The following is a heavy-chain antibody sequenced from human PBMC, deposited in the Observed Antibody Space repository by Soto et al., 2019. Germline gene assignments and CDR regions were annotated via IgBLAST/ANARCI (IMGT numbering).Heavy chain of an antibody. D-gene: IGHD3-3*01. CDR1: GDTFSSYA. CDR3: ARGGAYYDFWSGYPYGMDV. CDR2: IIPIFGTA. Sequence: SVKVSCKASGDTFSSYAISWVRQAPGQGLEWMGGIIPIFGTANYAQKFQGRVTITADESTSTAYMELSSLRSEDTAVYYCARGGAYYDFWSGYPYGMDVWGQGTTVTVSS. V-gene: IGHV1-69*13. J-gene: IGHJ6*02.